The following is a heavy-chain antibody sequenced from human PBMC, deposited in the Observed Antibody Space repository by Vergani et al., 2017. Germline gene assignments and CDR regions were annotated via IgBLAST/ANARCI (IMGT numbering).Heavy chain of an antibody. J-gene: IGHJ6*02. CDR1: GDRFSGYA. V-gene: IGHV1-69*15. D-gene: IGHD3-10*01. CDR3: ACRVDYYGSCSYAYYYYYSVDG. CDR2: RIPIFGTA. Sequence: QVHLVHSGAEVKKPWSSVKVSCQASGDRFSGYAISWVRQATGQGLEWRGRRIPIFGTANYAQKFQGRVTITADESTSTAYIELSSLRSEDTAVYYFACRVDYYGSCSYAYYYYYSVDGWGQGTTVIVS.